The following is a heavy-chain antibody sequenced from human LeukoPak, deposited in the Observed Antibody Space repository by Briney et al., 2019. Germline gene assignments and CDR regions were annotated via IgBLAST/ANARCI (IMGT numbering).Heavy chain of an antibody. J-gene: IGHJ4*02. V-gene: IGHV1-18*01. D-gene: IGHD3-10*01. Sequence: ASVKVSCKASGYTFTNYGITWVGQTPGQGLEWMGWISGYNGNTNYAQKLQGRVSMTTDTSTSTAYMELRSLRSDDTAVYYCARAVGHAGTLDYWGQGTLVTVSS. CDR3: ARAVGHAGTLDY. CDR1: GYTFTNYG. CDR2: ISGYNGNT.